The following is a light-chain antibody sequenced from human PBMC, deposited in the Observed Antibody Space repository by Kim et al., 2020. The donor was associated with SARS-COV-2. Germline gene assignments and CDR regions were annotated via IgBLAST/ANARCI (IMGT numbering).Light chain of an antibody. CDR2: QDS. CDR3: QVWDSSNVV. J-gene: IGLJ6*01. Sequence: SYELTQQPSVSVSPGKTASITCSGDKMGSKYACWYQQKPGQSPVLVIYQDSERPSGIPERFSGSNSGNTATLTISRAQAMDEADYYCQVWDSSNVVFG. CDR1: KMGSKY. V-gene: IGLV3-1*01.